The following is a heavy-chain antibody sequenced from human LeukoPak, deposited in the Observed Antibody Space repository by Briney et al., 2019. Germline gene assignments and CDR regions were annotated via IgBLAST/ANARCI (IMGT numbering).Heavy chain of an antibody. Sequence: ASVKVSCKASGYTFTSYYMHWVRQAPGQGLEWMGIINPSGGSTSYAQKFQGRVTISADTSKNQFSLKLSSVTAADTAVYYCASGSIAARRGSGWFDPWGQGTLVTVSS. CDR3: ASGSIAARRGSGWFDP. V-gene: IGHV1-46*01. J-gene: IGHJ5*02. CDR1: GYTFTSYY. CDR2: INPSGGST. D-gene: IGHD6-6*01.